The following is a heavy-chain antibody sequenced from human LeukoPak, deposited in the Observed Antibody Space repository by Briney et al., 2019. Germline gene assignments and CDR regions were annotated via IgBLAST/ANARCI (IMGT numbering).Heavy chain of an antibody. CDR1: GYTFTGYY. J-gene: IGHJ4*02. D-gene: IGHD6-19*01. V-gene: IGHV1-2*02. Sequence: GASVKVSCKASGYTFTGYYMHWVRQAPGQGLEWMGWINPNSGGTNYAQKFQGRVTMTRDTSISTAYMELSRLRSDDTAVYYCAREPRIAVFGSRVDYWGQGTLVTASS. CDR3: AREPRIAVFGSRVDY. CDR2: INPNSGGT.